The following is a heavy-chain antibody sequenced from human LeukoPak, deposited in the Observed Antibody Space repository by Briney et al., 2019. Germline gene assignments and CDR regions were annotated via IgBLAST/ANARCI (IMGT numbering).Heavy chain of an antibody. CDR1: GGSISSYY. Sequence: SETLSLTCTVSGGSISSYYWSWIRQPPGKGLEWIGYIYYSGSTNYNPSLKSRVTISVDTSKNQFSLKLSPVTAADTAVYYCARDALDGYNGYWGQGTLVTVSS. V-gene: IGHV4-59*01. CDR2: IYYSGST. D-gene: IGHD5-24*01. CDR3: ARDALDGYNGY. J-gene: IGHJ4*02.